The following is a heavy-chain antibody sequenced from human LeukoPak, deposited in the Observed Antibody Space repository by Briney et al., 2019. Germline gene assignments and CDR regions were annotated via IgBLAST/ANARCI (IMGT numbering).Heavy chain of an antibody. J-gene: IGHJ6*03. CDR2: IKQDGSEK. CDR3: ARDARYYYYMDV. Sequence: GGSLRLPCAASGFTFSSYWMSWVRQAPGKGLEWVADIKQDGSEKYYVDSVKGRFTISRDNAKNSLYLQMNSLRAEDTAVYYCARDARYYYYMDVWGKGTTVTVSS. CDR1: GFTFSSYW. V-gene: IGHV3-7*01. D-gene: IGHD6-6*01.